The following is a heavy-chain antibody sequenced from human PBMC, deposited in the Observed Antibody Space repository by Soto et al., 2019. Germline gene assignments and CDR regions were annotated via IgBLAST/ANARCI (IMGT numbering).Heavy chain of an antibody. CDR3: AGIRDDY. Sequence: GGSLRLSCAASGFTFSDYDMSWVRQAPGKGLEYISYIRSGTSTIFYADSVKGRFTISRDNAKSSLYLQMNSLRAEDTAVYYCAGIRDDYWGQGTQVTVSS. CDR2: IRSGTSTI. D-gene: IGHD3-10*01. J-gene: IGHJ4*02. CDR1: GFTFSDYD. V-gene: IGHV3-11*01.